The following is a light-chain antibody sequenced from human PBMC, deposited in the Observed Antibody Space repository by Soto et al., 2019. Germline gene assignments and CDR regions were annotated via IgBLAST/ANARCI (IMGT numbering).Light chain of an antibody. J-gene: IGLJ2*01. CDR2: RDS. CDR1: SSNIGSNY. Sequence: QAVVTQPPSASGTPEQRVTISCSGSSSNIGSNYVYWYQQLPGTVPQLLIYRDSERPSGVPDRFSGSKSGTSASLAISGLRSEDEADYYCAAWDDSLSGVLFGGGTKLTVL. CDR3: AAWDDSLSGVL. V-gene: IGLV1-47*01.